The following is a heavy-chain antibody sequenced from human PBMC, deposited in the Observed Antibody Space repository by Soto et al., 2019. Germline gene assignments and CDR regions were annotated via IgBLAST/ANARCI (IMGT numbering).Heavy chain of an antibody. J-gene: IGHJ4*02. D-gene: IGHD6-19*01. CDR2: IYYSGST. Sequence: PEETLSLTCTVSGGSISSYYWSWIRQPPGKGLEWIGYIYYSGSTNYNPSLKSRVTISVDTSKNQFSLKLSSVTAADTAVYYCARGPYSSGWFSFDYWGQGTLVTVSS. V-gene: IGHV4-59*01. CDR1: GGSISSYY. CDR3: ARGPYSSGWFSFDY.